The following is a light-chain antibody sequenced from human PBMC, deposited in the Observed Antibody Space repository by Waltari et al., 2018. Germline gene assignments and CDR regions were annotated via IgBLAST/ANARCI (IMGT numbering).Light chain of an antibody. CDR3: QQYYSYPVYT. V-gene: IGKV1-8*01. J-gene: IGKJ2*01. CDR2: AAS. Sequence: AIRMTQSPSSLSASTGDRVTITCRASQGISSYLAWYQQKPGKAPKLLIYAASTLQSGGPSRFSGSGSGTDFTLTLSCLQSEDFATYYCQQYYSYPVYTFGQGTKLEIK. CDR1: QGISSY.